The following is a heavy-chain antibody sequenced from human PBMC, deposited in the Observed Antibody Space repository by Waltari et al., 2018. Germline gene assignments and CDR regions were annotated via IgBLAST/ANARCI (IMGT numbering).Heavy chain of an antibody. CDR2: ISSSSSTI. CDR1: GITFSSYS. CDR3: ARDKGGIAAAVFDY. V-gene: IGHV3-48*04. J-gene: IGHJ4*02. D-gene: IGHD6-13*01. Sequence: EVQLVDSGGGMVQPGGSMRLSCAASGITFSSYSMYWVSQAPGKGLEWVSYISSSSSTIYYADSVKGRFTISRDNAKNSLYLQMNSLRAEETAVYYCARDKGGIAAAVFDYWGQGTLVTVSS.